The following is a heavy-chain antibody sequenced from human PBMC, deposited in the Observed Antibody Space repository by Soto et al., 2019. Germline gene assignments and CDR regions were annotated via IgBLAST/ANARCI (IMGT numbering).Heavy chain of an antibody. D-gene: IGHD3-16*02. CDR1: GCTFSSYW. V-gene: IGHV3-7*05. Sequence: GGSLRLSCAASGCTFSSYWMSWVRQAPGKGLEWVANIKQDGSEKYYVDSVKGRFTISRDNAKNSLYLQMNSLRAEDTAVYYCARDRPMITFGGVIVPFDYWGQGTLVTVSS. CDR3: ARDRPMITFGGVIVPFDY. J-gene: IGHJ4*02. CDR2: IKQDGSEK.